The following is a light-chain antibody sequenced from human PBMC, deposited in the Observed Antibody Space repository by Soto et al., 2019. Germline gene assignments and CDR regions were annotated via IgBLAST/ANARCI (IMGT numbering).Light chain of an antibody. J-gene: IGLJ3*02. CDR1: SSDVGGYNY. V-gene: IGLV2-14*01. Sequence: QSALTQPASVSGSPGQSIIISCTGTSSDVGGYNYVSWYQQHPGKAPKLMIYEVSNRLSGVSDRFSGSKSGNTASLTISGLQAEDEADYYCSSYTSSSTGVFGGGTKLTVL. CDR3: SSYTSSSTGV. CDR2: EVS.